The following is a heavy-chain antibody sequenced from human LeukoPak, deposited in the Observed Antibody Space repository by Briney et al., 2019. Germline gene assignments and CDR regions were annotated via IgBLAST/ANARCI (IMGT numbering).Heavy chain of an antibody. V-gene: IGHV1-18*01. J-gene: IGHJ4*02. CDR1: GYTFTSYG. CDR3: ARNLYYYDSSGYYYY. Sequence: EASVKVSCKASGYTFTSYGISWVRQAPGQGLEWMGWISAYNGNTNYAQKLQGRVTMTTDTSTSTAYMELRSLRSDDTAVYYCARNLYYYDSSGYYYYWGQGTLVTVSS. CDR2: ISAYNGNT. D-gene: IGHD3-22*01.